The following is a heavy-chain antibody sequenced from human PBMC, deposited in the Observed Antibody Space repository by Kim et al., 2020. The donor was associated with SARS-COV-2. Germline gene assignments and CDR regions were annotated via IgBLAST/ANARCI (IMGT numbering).Heavy chain of an antibody. Sequence: GGSLRLSCATSGFTFSAYPMSWVRQAPGKGLEWVSVISGSGDTTSYADSVRGRFTISRDNSKNTLNLQMNSLRAEDTAVYYCAFRMAVAGTIDYWGQGT. CDR3: AFRMAVAGTIDY. CDR2: ISGSGDTT. D-gene: IGHD6-19*01. V-gene: IGHV3-23*01. J-gene: IGHJ4*02. CDR1: GFTFSAYP.